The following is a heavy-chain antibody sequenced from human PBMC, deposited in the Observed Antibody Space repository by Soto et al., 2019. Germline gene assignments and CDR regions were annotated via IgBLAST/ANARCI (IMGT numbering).Heavy chain of an antibody. CDR3: AGLTNAWDQAPFQH. CDR2: IYYSGST. Sequence: SETLSFTCTVSGGSISSGGYYWSWIRQHPGKGLEWIGYIYYSGSTYYNPSLKSRVTISVDTSKNQFSLKLSSVTAADTAVYYCAGLTNAWDQAPFQHWGQGTLVTVSS. J-gene: IGHJ1*01. D-gene: IGHD4-17*01. V-gene: IGHV4-31*03. CDR1: GGSISSGGYY.